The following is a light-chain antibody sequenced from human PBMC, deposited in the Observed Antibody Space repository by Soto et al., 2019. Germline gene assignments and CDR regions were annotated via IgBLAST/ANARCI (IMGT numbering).Light chain of an antibody. CDR2: EVN. J-gene: IGLJ1*01. CDR1: STDVGGYNY. V-gene: IGLV2-8*01. Sequence: QSALTQPASVCGSPGQSVAISCTGTSTDVGGYNYVSWYQQHPGKAPKLMIYEVNKRPSGVPDRFSASKSGNTASLTVSGLQAEDEADYYCSSYAGSRNVFGTGTKVTVL. CDR3: SSYAGSRNV.